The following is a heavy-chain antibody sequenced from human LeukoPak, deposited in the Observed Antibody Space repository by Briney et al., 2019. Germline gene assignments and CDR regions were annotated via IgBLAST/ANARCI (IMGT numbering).Heavy chain of an antibody. D-gene: IGHD6-13*01. CDR3: ARRRSGSNLDF. V-gene: IGHV5-51*01. CDR1: GYSFTSYW. Sequence: GESLKISCQGSGYSFTSYWIGWVRQMPGKGLELMGIIYPGDSDTRYSPSFQGQVTISAHKTISTAYLHWSSLKASDTAMYYCARRRSGSNLDFWGQGTLVTVSS. CDR2: IYPGDSDT. J-gene: IGHJ4*02.